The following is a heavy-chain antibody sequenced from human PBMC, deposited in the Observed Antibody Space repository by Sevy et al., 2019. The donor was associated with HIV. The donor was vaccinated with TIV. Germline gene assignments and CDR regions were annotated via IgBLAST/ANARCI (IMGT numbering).Heavy chain of an antibody. D-gene: IGHD3-22*01. CDR1: GFTFTSSA. CDR2: IVVGSGNT. J-gene: IGHJ5*02. CDR3: AAAPPVDYYDSSGYYPENNWFDP. V-gene: IGHV1-58*01. Sequence: ASVKVSCKASGFTFTSSAVQWVRQARGQRLEWIGWIVVGSGNTNYARKFQERVTITRDMSTSTAYMGLSSLRSEDTAVYYCAAAPPVDYYDSSGYYPENNWFDPWGQGTLVTVSS.